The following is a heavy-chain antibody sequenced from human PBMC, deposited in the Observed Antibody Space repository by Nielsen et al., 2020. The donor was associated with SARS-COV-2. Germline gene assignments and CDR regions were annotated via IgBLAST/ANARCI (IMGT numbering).Heavy chain of an antibody. CDR3: ARILADTPYYYGMDV. CDR1: GFTFDDYA. Sequence: GGSLRLSCAASGFTFDDYAMHWVRQAPGKGLEWVSGISWNSGSIGYADSVKGRFTISRDNAKNSLYLQMNSLRAEDTALYHCARILADTPYYYGMDVWGQGTTVTVSS. CDR2: ISWNSGSI. D-gene: IGHD5-18*01. J-gene: IGHJ6*02. V-gene: IGHV3-9*01.